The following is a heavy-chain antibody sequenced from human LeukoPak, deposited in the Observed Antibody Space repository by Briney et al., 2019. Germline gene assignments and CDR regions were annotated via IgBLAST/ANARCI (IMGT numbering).Heavy chain of an antibody. CDR3: ARAYCSSTSCYPPNY. J-gene: IGHJ4*02. CDR1: GFTFSSYA. D-gene: IGHD2-2*01. V-gene: IGHV3-48*03. CDR2: ISSSGSTI. Sequence: GGSLRLSCAASGFTFSSYAMSWVRQAPGKGLEWVSAISSSGSTIYYADSVKGRFTISRDNAKNSLYLQMNSLRAEDTAVYYCARAYCSSTSCYPPNYWGQGTLVTVSS.